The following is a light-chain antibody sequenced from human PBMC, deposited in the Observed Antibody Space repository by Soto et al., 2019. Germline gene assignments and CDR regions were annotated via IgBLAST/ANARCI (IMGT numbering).Light chain of an antibody. CDR1: QSVTSRY. CDR3: KTYVSPLRL. J-gene: IGKJ3*01. Sequence: ILLTQSLGTLSLSTGERATLSCRASQSVTSRYLAWYQQKPGQAPRLLISDTSSRATGIPDRFSGSGSGTDFTLTISRLEPEDFAVYSCKTYVSPLRLLGHRTIVDIK. CDR2: DTS. V-gene: IGKV3-20*01.